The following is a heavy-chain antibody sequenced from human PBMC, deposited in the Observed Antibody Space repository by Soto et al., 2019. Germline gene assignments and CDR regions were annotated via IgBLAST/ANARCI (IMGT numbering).Heavy chain of an antibody. D-gene: IGHD3-10*01. CDR3: ARPRPYYYGSGSYGGGYYFEY. CDR1: GFTFSSYW. CDR2: IKQDGSEK. Sequence: EVQLVESGGGLVQPGGSLRLSCAASGFTFSSYWMSWVRQAPVKGLEWVANIKQDGSEKYYVDSVKGRFTISRDNAKNSLYLQMTSLRAEDTAVDYWARPRPYYYGSGSYGGGYYFEYWGQGPLVTVSS. V-gene: IGHV3-7*05. J-gene: IGHJ4*02.